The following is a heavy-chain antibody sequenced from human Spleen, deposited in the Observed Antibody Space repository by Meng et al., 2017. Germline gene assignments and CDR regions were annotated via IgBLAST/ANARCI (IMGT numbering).Heavy chain of an antibody. CDR1: GFTFSNAW. CDR2: MKSNVDGGTV. V-gene: IGHV3-15*01. Sequence: GESLKISCAASGFTFSNAWMTWVRQAPGKGLEWIGRMKSNVDGGTVDYAAAVKGRFFISRGDSENTFYLQMNSLKTEDTAVYYCSGHVDYWGQGTLVTVSS. CDR3: SGHVDY. J-gene: IGHJ4*02.